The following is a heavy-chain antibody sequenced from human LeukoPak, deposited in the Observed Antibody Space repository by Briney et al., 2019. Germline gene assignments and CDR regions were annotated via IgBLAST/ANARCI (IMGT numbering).Heavy chain of an antibody. D-gene: IGHD6-13*01. Sequence: AAVNVSRKASGYTFIDYFLHWVRQAPRQGLEWMGWINPNSGGTNFAQKFRGRVTMTRDTSITTAYMELTRLKSDDTAVYYCARGGVRTAASSLGYWGQGTLLTVSS. CDR2: INPNSGGT. J-gene: IGHJ4*01. CDR3: ARGGVRTAASSLGY. V-gene: IGHV1-2*02. CDR1: GYTFIDYF.